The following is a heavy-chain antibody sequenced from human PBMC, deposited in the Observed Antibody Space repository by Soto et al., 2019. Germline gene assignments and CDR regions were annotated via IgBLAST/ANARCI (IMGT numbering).Heavy chain of an antibody. V-gene: IGHV3-23*01. CDR3: ARKGYCSGGSCYSAHYFDT. D-gene: IGHD2-15*01. Sequence: GGSLRLSCAASGFTFSKYSMTWVRQAPGKGLEWVSGISDSGRSTFYADSVKGRFTISRDNVKDLVALQMNSLRVEDTALYYCARKGYCSGGSCYSAHYFDTWGQGPPVTVSS. J-gene: IGHJ5*02. CDR1: GFTFSKYS. CDR2: ISDSGRST.